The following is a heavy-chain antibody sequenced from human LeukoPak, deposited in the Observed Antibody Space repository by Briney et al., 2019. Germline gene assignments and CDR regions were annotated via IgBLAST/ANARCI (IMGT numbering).Heavy chain of an antibody. CDR1: AFTFSDYS. CDR2: ISTGSSYI. J-gene: IGHJ4*02. D-gene: IGHD6-13*01. V-gene: IGHV3-21*01. Sequence: PGGSLRLSCAASAFTFSDYSMNWVRQAPGKGLEWVSSISTGSSYIYYADSVKGRFTISRDNAKNSLYLQMNSLRVEDTAVYYCAGTAAGTDYWGQGTLVTVSS. CDR3: AGTAAGTDY.